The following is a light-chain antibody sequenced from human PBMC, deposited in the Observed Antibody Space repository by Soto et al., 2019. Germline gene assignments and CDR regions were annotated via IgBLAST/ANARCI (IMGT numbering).Light chain of an antibody. J-gene: IGLJ3*02. Sequence: QSALTQPASVSGSPGQSITIYCTGTSSDVGGHNRVSWSQQHPGRAPKLIIYEVNKRPSGVSTRFSGSKSGNTASLTISGLQPDDEADYYCSSFTGSSTWVFGGGTKLTVL. V-gene: IGLV2-14*01. CDR3: SSFTGSSTWV. CDR2: EVN. CDR1: SSDVGGHNR.